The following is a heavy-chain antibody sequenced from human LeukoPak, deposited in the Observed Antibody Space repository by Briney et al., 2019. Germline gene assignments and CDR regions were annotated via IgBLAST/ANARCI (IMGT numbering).Heavy chain of an antibody. D-gene: IGHD2-2*02. V-gene: IGHV3-48*03. CDR2: ISISDSII. Sequence: GGSLRLSCAASGFTFSSYEMNWVRQAPGKWLEWVSYISISDSIIYYADSVKGRFTISRDNAKSSLYLQMHSLRAEDTAVYYCASPADIPDYWGQGTLVTVSS. J-gene: IGHJ4*02. CDR1: GFTFSSYE. CDR3: ASPADIPDY.